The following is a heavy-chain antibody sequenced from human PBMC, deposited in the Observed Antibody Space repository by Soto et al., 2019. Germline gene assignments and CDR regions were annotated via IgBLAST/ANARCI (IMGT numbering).Heavy chain of an antibody. J-gene: IGHJ4*02. Sequence: GESLKISCKGSGYRFADYWIAWVRQMPGKGLEWMGVIFPGDSDTRYNPSFEGQVTFSADKSISAAYLQWTSLRASDSAIYYCARNLAYCGGDCHGLDFWGQGTLVTVSS. V-gene: IGHV5-51*01. CDR1: GYRFADYW. D-gene: IGHD2-21*02. CDR3: ARNLAYCGGDCHGLDF. CDR2: IFPGDSDT.